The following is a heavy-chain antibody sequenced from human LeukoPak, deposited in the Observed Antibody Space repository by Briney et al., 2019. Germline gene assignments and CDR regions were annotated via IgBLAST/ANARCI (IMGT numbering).Heavy chain of an antibody. J-gene: IGHJ4*02. Sequence: GRSLRLSCAASGFTFSSYGMHWVRQAPGKGLEWVAVIWYDGSNKYYADSVKGRFTISRDNSKNTLYLQMNSLRAEDTAVYYCARDLADSSGWYTGDYWGQGTLVTVSS. CDR3: ARDLADSSGWYTGDY. D-gene: IGHD6-19*01. CDR2: IWYDGSNK. CDR1: GFTFSSYG. V-gene: IGHV3-33*01.